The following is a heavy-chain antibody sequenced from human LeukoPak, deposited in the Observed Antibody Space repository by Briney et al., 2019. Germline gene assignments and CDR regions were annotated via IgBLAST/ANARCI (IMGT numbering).Heavy chain of an antibody. CDR3: ASSVAMVPDY. CDR1: SASISSSSYY. Sequence: PSETLSLTCTVSSASISSSSYYWGWIRQPPGKGLEWIGSIYYSVSTYYNPSLKSRVTISVDTSKSKFSPKLSSVTAADTAVYYCASSVAMVPDYWGQGTLVTVSS. V-gene: IGHV4-39*01. J-gene: IGHJ4*02. D-gene: IGHD3-10*01. CDR2: IYYSVST.